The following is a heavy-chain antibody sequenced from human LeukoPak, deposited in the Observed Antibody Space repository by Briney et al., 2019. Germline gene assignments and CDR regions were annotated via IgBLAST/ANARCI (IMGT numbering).Heavy chain of an antibody. Sequence: PSETLSLTCTVPGGSINNYYWSWIRQPAGKGLEWIGLICSSGSTSYNPSLKSRVTMSVDTSKKQFSLRLSSVTAADTAVYYCASRKLGNDYWGQGTLVTVSS. CDR3: ASRKLGNDY. CDR1: GGSINNYY. D-gene: IGHD7-27*01. J-gene: IGHJ4*02. CDR2: ICSSGST. V-gene: IGHV4-4*07.